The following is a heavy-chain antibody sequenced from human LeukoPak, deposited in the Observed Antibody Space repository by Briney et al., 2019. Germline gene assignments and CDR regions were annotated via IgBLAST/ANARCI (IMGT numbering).Heavy chain of an antibody. J-gene: IGHJ3*02. V-gene: IGHV3-23*01. CDR3: AKVGMVRGVSKSAFDI. CDR2: ISGSGGST. Sequence: PGGSLRLSCAASGFAFRSYGMTWVRQAPGKGLEWVSAISGSGGSTYYADSVKGRFTIPRDNSKNTLYLQMNSLRAEDTAVYYCAKVGMVRGVSKSAFDIWGQGTMVTVSS. D-gene: IGHD3-10*01. CDR1: GFAFRSYG.